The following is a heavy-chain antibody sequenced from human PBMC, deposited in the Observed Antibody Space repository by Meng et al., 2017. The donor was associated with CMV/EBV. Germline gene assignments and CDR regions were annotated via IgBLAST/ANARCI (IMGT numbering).Heavy chain of an antibody. J-gene: IGHJ4*02. CDR1: GFTFSDYY. CDR3: ARDRPTRKSNPNIVVVPGGVDY. D-gene: IGHD2-2*01. V-gene: IGHV3-11*01. Sequence: LTGAASGFTFSDYYMSWIRQAPGKGLEWVSYISSSGSTIYYADSVKGRFTISRDNAKNSLYLQMNSLRAEDTAVYYCARDRPTRKSNPNIVVVPGGVDYWGQGTLVTVSS. CDR2: ISSSGSTI.